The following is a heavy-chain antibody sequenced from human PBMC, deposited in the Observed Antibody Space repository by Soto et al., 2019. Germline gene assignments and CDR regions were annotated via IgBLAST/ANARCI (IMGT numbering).Heavy chain of an antibody. CDR2: SSSGCDTM. CDR1: GLTFSSYS. CDR3: ARDRSTIYGVDTPIDY. D-gene: IGHD3-3*01. J-gene: IGHJ4*02. V-gene: IGHV3-48*02. Sequence: GGSLRLSCAVSGLTFSSYSMNWARQAPGKGLEWISYSSSGCDTMYYAGSVSGRFTVSTDNTKNSLYLQMDSLRDEDTAVYYCARDRSTIYGVDTPIDYWGQGTLVTVSS.